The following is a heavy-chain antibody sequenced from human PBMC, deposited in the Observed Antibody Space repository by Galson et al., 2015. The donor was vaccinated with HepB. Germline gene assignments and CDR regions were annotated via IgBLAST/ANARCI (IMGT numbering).Heavy chain of an antibody. Sequence: SVKVSCKASGYTFTGYYMHWVRQAPGQGLEWMGWINPNSGGTNYAQKFQGRVTMTRDTSISTAYMELSRLRSDDTAVYYCARTGVCSSTSCPRGWFDPWGQGTLVTVSS. CDR2: INPNSGGT. J-gene: IGHJ5*02. CDR3: ARTGVCSSTSCPRGWFDP. D-gene: IGHD2-2*01. CDR1: GYTFTGYY. V-gene: IGHV1-2*02.